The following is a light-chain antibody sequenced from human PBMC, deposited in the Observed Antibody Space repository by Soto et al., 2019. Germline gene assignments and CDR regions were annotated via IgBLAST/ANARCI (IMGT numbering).Light chain of an antibody. CDR3: ELYGSSPPSIT. Sequence: TVLTQSPGTLSLSPGERATVSCRASQSVSRSNLAWYQHKPGQAPRLLIYGTSNRATGIPDRFIGRGSGTDLTLTISSLEPEDFAVYYCELYGSSPPSITFGQGTRLEIK. CDR1: QSVSRSN. V-gene: IGKV3-20*01. CDR2: GTS. J-gene: IGKJ5*01.